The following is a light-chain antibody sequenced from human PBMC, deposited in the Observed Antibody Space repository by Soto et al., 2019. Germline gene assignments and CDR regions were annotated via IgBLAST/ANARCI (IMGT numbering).Light chain of an antibody. CDR2: DVN. V-gene: IGLV2-14*03. Sequence: QSALTQPASVSGSPGQSITISCTGTSSDIGAFTFVSWYQQHPGKVPKLMILDVNRRPSGVSDRFSGSKSGNTASLTISGLQAGDEGDYYCSSYTSSSTHVFGSGTKRTVL. J-gene: IGLJ1*01. CDR3: SSYTSSSTHV. CDR1: SSDIGAFTF.